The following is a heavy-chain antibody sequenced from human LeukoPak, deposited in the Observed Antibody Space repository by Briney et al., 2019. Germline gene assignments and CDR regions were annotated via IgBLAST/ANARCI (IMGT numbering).Heavy chain of an antibody. Sequence: PGGSLRLSCAASGFTFNNYGMHWVRQAPGKGLEWVAIISYDGSNKYCADSVRGRFTISRDNSKNTLYLQLNSLRPDDTAVYYCAKDTDSSGSTGRLDYWGQGTLVTVSS. V-gene: IGHV3-30*18. D-gene: IGHD6-19*01. J-gene: IGHJ4*02. CDR2: ISYDGSNK. CDR1: GFTFNNYG. CDR3: AKDTDSSGSTGRLDY.